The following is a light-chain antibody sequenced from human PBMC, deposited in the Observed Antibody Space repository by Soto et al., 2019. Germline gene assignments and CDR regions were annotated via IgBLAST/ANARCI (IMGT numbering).Light chain of an antibody. Sequence: ASSVGSRFTMTLRASQSIRDRXSWYQRQIGQVPQLFIFYASSLESGVPSRFSGSGYGKEFTITISSLQPDDFATYYCQHYSLVWAFGQGTKVEIK. CDR3: QHYSLVWA. V-gene: IGKV1-5*01. J-gene: IGKJ1*01. CDR1: QSIRDR. CDR2: YAS.